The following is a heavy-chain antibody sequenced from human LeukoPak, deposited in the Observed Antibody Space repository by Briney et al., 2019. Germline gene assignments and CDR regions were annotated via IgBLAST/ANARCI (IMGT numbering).Heavy chain of an antibody. J-gene: IGHJ6*02. Sequence: GGSLRLSCAASGFTFSSYGMHWVRQALGKGLEWVAVIWYDGSNKYYADSVKGRFTISRDNSKNTLYLQMNSLRAEDTAVYYCARSSSSSRYYYYYGMDVWGQGTTVTVSS. CDR3: ARSSSSSRYYYYYGMDV. CDR2: IWYDGSNK. V-gene: IGHV3-33*01. D-gene: IGHD6-6*01. CDR1: GFTFSSYG.